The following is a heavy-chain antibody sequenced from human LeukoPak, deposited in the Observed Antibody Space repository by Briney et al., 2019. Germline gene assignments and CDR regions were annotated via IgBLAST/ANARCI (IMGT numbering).Heavy chain of an antibody. D-gene: IGHD5-18*01. V-gene: IGHV4-61*08. CDR2: IYYSGST. J-gene: IGHJ3*02. CDR3: ARHRVRYGWDAIDI. Sequence: PSETLSLTCTVSGGSISSGDYYWSWIRQPPGKGLEWIGYIYYSGSTNYNPSLKSRVTISVDTSKNQFSLKLGSVTAADTAVYYCARHRVRYGWDAIDIWGQGTMVTVSS. CDR1: GGSISSGDYY.